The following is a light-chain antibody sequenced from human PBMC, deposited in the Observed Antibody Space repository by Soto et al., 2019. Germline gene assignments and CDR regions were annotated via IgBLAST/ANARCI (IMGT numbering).Light chain of an antibody. CDR3: QQYASSPRT. J-gene: IGKJ1*01. CDR2: GAS. CDR1: QSFTTSQ. Sequence: EIVLTQSPGTLSLSPGERATLFCRASQSFTTSQLAWYQQKPGQAPRVLIFGASSRATGIPGRFSGSGSGTDFTLTIGRLEPEYSAVYYCQQYASSPRTFGQGTTVEIK. V-gene: IGKV3-20*01.